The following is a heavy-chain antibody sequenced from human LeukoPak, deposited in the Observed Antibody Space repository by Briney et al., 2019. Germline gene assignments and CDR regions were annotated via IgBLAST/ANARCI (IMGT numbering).Heavy chain of an antibody. D-gene: IGHD3/OR15-3a*01. CDR1: GFAFRSYW. CDR2: IKSDGSST. Sequence: GGSLRLSCAASGFAFRSYWMHWVRQVPGKGLLWLSSIKSDGSSTFYADSVKGRFTTSRDNAKNTVFLQMNTLRAEDTAVYYCARGGPIDYWGQGTLVTVSS. J-gene: IGHJ4*02. V-gene: IGHV3-74*01. CDR3: ARGGPIDY.